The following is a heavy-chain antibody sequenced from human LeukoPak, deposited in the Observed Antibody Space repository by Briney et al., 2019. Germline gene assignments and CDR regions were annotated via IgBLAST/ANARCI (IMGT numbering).Heavy chain of an antibody. D-gene: IGHD2-15*01. J-gene: IGHJ4*02. CDR2: ISYDGINK. V-gene: IGHV3-30*03. CDR1: GFTFSSYG. CDR3: ARAPGGCSGGACYTDS. Sequence: GGSLRLSCAASGFTFSSYGIHWVRQAPGKGLEWVAVISYDGINKYYADSVKGRFTISRDNSKNTLYLQMNSLRAEDTAVYYCARAPGGCSGGACYTDSWGQGTLVTVSS.